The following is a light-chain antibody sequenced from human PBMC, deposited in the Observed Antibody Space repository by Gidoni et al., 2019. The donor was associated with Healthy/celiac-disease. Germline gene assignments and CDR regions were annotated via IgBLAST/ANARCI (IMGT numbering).Light chain of an antibody. CDR3: QQSYSTPPYT. Sequence: DIQRTQSPASLSASEGDRVTITCRASLSISSYLHWYQQKPGKAPKLLIYAAASFQSGVPSRFSGSGSVTDFTLTIRSLQLEDFATYYCQQSYSTPPYTFGQGTKLESK. CDR2: AAA. CDR1: LSISSY. V-gene: IGKV1-39*01. J-gene: IGKJ2*01.